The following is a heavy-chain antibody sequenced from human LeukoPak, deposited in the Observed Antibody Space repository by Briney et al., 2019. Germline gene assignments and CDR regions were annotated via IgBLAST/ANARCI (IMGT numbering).Heavy chain of an antibody. CDR1: GGSFSGYY. J-gene: IGHJ4*02. V-gene: IGHV4-34*01. CDR3: ARKADGYSSSSPFDY. CDR2: INHSGST. D-gene: IGHD6-6*01. Sequence: SETLSLTCAVYGGSFSGYYWSWIRQPPGKGLEWIGEINHSGSTNYNPSLKSRVTISVDTSKNQFSLKLSSVTAADTAVYYCARKADGYSSSSPFDYWGQGTLVTVSS.